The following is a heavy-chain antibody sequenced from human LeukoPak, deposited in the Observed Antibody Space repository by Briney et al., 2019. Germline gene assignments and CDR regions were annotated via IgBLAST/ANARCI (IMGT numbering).Heavy chain of an antibody. CDR1: GYTFITYG. CDR3: ARVRGYSSSSVGHAFDI. Sequence: ASVKVSCKASGYTFITYGISWVRQAPGQGLEWMGWISAYNGNTNYAQKLQGRVTMTTDTSTSTAYMELRSLRSDDTAVYYCARVRGYSSSSVGHAFDIWGQGTMVTVSS. D-gene: IGHD6-6*01. CDR2: ISAYNGNT. V-gene: IGHV1-18*01. J-gene: IGHJ3*02.